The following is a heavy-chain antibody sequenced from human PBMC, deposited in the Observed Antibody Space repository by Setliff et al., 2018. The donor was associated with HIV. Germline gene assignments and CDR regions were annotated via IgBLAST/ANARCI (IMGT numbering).Heavy chain of an antibody. V-gene: IGHV3-49*04. CDR2: IRSKAYGGTT. CDR3: TRGGRYYDSSGYYVLGAFDI. Sequence: GGSLRLSCAASGFIFSDYYMDWVRQAPGKGLECIGHIRSKAYGGTTEYAASVKGRFTISRDDSKSIAYLQMNSLKTEDTAVYYCTRGGRYYDSSGYYVLGAFDIWGQGTMVTVSS. J-gene: IGHJ3*02. D-gene: IGHD3-22*01. CDR1: GFIFSDYY.